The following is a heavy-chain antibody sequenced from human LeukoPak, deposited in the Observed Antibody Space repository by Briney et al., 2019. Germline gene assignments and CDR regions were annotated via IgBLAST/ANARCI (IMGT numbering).Heavy chain of an antibody. CDR1: GFSFSNYA. D-gene: IGHD3-10*01. CDR2: ISAGGDST. Sequence: QPGGSLRLSCAASGFSFSNYAMSWVRQAQGKGLEWVSAISAGGDSTDLADSVKGRFTVSRDNSKNTLYLQMNSLRVEDTAVYYCAKGVIPLPHQDAPDFWGQGTLVTVSS. J-gene: IGHJ3*01. CDR3: AKGVIPLPHQDAPDF. V-gene: IGHV3-23*01.